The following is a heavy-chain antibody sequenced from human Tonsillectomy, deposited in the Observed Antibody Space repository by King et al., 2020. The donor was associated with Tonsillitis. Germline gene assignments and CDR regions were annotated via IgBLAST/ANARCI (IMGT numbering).Heavy chain of an antibody. CDR2: IKSKTDGGTT. Sequence: VQLVESGGGLVKPGGSLRLSCAASGFTFGNAWMSWVRQAPGKGLEWVGRIKSKTDGGTTDYAEHVKGRFTISRDDSKNILYLQMKSLKTEDTAVYYCPTSYFYDSSCYYYNSPHSSWGQGTMVTVSS. CDR3: PTSYFYDSSCYYYNSPHSS. V-gene: IGHV3-15*01. CDR1: GFTFGNAW. J-gene: IGHJ3*01. D-gene: IGHD3-22*01.